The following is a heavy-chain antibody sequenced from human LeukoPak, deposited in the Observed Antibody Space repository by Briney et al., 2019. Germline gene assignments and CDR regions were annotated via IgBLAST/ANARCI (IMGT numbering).Heavy chain of an antibody. J-gene: IGHJ4*02. V-gene: IGHV3-30*02. D-gene: IGHD2-15*01. Sequence: GGSLRLSCAASGFTFSTYGMHWVRQAPGKGLEWVAYIRFDGTNKYYADSVKGRFAISRDSSKNTLYLQMNSLRAEDTAVYYCAKGYCSGSCYNGLDYWGQGTLVTVSS. CDR3: AKGYCSGSCYNGLDY. CDR1: GFTFSTYG. CDR2: IRFDGTNK.